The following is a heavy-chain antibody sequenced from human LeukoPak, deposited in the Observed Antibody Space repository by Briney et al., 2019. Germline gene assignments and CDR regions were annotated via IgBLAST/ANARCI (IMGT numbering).Heavy chain of an antibody. V-gene: IGHV3-43*01. CDR1: GFTFDDYT. CDR2: ISWDATRT. CDR3: ARERDAFDI. Sequence: GGSLRLSCAASGFTFDDYTLHWVRQPPGKGLEWVSLISWDATRTFYTDSVKGRFTISRDNSKNTLYLQMNGLRVEDTGVYFCARERDAFDIWGQGTTVTVSS. J-gene: IGHJ3*02.